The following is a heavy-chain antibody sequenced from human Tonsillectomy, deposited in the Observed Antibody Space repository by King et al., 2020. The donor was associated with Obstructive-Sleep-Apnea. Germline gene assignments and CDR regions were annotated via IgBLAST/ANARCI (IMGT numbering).Heavy chain of an antibody. Sequence: EVQLVESGGGLVQPGGSLRLSCAASGFTFSSYWMHWFGQAPGKGLVWVSRIIIDGSSTSYADSVKGRFTISRDNAKNTLYLQMNSLRAEDTAVYYCASPLSSGLLWFGEQPPYWGQGTLVTVSS. CDR2: IIIDGSST. D-gene: IGHD3-10*01. CDR1: GFTFSSYW. CDR3: ASPLSSGLLWFGEQPPY. J-gene: IGHJ4*02. V-gene: IGHV3-74*01.